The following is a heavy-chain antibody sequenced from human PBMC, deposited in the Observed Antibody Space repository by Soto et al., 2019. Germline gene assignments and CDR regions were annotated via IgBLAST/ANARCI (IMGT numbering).Heavy chain of an antibody. D-gene: IGHD2-15*01. CDR3: TRQAGGQVEHSFYYYFMDV. CDR2: IRSKTNNYAT. J-gene: IGHJ6*03. CDR1: GFPLSDSA. V-gene: IGHV3-73*01. Sequence: EVQLVESGGGLVQQGGSLNLACLASGFPLSDSAIHWVRKASGKGLEWVGRIRSKTNNYATTYGAPVRGRFTLSRDDSKNTAYLQMNNLESEDAAVYYCTRQAGGQVEHSFYYYFMDVGGKGTTVSV.